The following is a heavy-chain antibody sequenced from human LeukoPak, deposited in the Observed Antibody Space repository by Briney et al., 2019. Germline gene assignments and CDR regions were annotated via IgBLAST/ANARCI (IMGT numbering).Heavy chain of an antibody. Sequence: GGSLRLSCAVSGITFSKAWMSWVRQAPGKGLEWVGRIKSKIDGGTTDYAVPVKGRFTISRDDSKNTVYLQMNSLKTEDTAVYYCTTDLRGGYCSSTSCTIDYWGQGTLVTVSS. D-gene: IGHD2-2*01. CDR1: GITFSKAW. J-gene: IGHJ4*02. V-gene: IGHV3-15*01. CDR2: IKSKIDGGTT. CDR3: TTDLRGGYCSSTSCTIDY.